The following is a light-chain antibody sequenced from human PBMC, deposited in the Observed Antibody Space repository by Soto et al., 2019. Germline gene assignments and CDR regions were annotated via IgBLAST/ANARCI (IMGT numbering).Light chain of an antibody. CDR3: QQYNNWPRT. Sequence: EIVMTQSPATLSVSPRERVTISCRASQSVSSNLAWYQQKPGQAPRLLIYGASTRATGIPASFSGSGSGTEFTLTISSLKSEDFAVYDCQQYNNWPRTFGQGTKVESK. J-gene: IGKJ1*01. V-gene: IGKV3-15*01. CDR1: QSVSSN. CDR2: GAS.